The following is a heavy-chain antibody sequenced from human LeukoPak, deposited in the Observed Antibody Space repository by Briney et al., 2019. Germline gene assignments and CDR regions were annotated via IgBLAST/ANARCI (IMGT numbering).Heavy chain of an antibody. Sequence: SETLSLTCIVSGGSITNFYWSWIRQPPGKGLEWIGYIHYSGSTNYNPSLKSRVTISVDTSKNQFSLKLSSVTAADTAVYYCGRDSTANYVPIGGQGQWSPSLQ. D-gene: IGHD3-16*01. J-gene: IGHJ3*01. CDR1: GGSITNFY. CDR3: GRDSTANYVPI. CDR2: IHYSGST. V-gene: IGHV4-59*01.